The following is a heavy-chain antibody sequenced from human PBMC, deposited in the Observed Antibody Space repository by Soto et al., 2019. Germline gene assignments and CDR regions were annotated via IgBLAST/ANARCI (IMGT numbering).Heavy chain of an antibody. Sequence: ASVKVSCKASGYTFTSYGISWVRQAPGQGLEWMGWINPNSGSTNYAQKFQGWVTMTRDTSISTAYMELSRLRSDDTAVYYCARTYCSSTSCFNWFDPWGQGTLVTVSS. D-gene: IGHD2-2*01. CDR3: ARTYCSSTSCFNWFDP. CDR2: INPNSGST. CDR1: GYTFTSYG. J-gene: IGHJ5*02. V-gene: IGHV1-2*04.